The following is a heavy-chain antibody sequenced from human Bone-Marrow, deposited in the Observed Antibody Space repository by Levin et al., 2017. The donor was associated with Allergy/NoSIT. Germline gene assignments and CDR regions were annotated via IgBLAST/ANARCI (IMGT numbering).Heavy chain of an antibody. CDR1: GFTVSSSY. CDR3: ARDLGYGVTDY. J-gene: IGHJ4*02. V-gene: IGHV3-53*01. Sequence: AGGSLRLSCAASGFTVSSSYMSWVRQAPGKGLEWVSVIYSGGSTYYANSVKGRFTLSRDNSKNTLYLQMNSLRAEDTAVYYCARDLGYGVTDYWGQGTLVTVSS. D-gene: IGHD4-17*01. CDR2: IYSGGST.